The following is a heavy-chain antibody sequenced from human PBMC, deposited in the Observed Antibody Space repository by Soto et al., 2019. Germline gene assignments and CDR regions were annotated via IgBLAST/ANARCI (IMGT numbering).Heavy chain of an antibody. CDR3: ARHLSLTIAAGEFDY. Sequence: SETLSLTCTVSGGSISSSSYYWGWIRQPPGKGLEWIGSIYYSGSTYYNPSLKSRVTISVDTSKNQFSLKLSSVTAADTAVYYCARHLSLTIAAGEFDYWGQGTLVTVSS. J-gene: IGHJ4*02. V-gene: IGHV4-39*01. CDR1: GGSISSSSYY. D-gene: IGHD6-13*01. CDR2: IYYSGST.